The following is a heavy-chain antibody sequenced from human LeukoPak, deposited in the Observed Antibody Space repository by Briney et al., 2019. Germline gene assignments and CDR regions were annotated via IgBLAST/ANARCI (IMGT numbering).Heavy chain of an antibody. J-gene: IGHJ5*02. V-gene: IGHV4-34*01. D-gene: IGHD6-13*01. CDR1: GGSFSGYY. CDR2: INHSGST. CDR3: ARVGRYSNSWTGDWFDP. Sequence: SETLSLTCAVYGGSFSGYYWSWIRQSPGKGLEWIGEINHSGSTNYNPSLKSRVTISLDTSKKQSSLKVSSVTAADTAVYYCARVGRYSNSWTGDWFDPWGQGTLATVSS.